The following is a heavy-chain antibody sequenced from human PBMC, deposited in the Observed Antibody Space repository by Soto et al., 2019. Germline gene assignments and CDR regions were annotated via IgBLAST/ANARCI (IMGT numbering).Heavy chain of an antibody. CDR3: ARRSDATTRDLDY. Sequence: GESLKISCKGSGYNFTTYWIAWVRQMPGKGLEWMGLIYPEDSETRYSPSFQGLVTISADKSISTAYLQWSSLKASDTAIYYCARRSDATTRDLDYWGQGTLVTVSS. D-gene: IGHD2-15*01. J-gene: IGHJ4*02. CDR2: IYPEDSET. V-gene: IGHV5-51*01. CDR1: GYNFTTYW.